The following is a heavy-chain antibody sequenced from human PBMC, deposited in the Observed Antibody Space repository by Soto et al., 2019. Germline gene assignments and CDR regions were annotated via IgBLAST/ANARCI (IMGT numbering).Heavy chain of an antibody. V-gene: IGHV3-64*01. CDR3: ARGGYGSRWPSVYMNV. D-gene: IGHD6-13*01. CDR2: ISNNGAHT. Sequence: GGSLRLSCAASGFTFSNYEMHWVRQAPGKGLEYVSGISNNGAHTDYAKSVKGRFTISRDNSENTLYLQMGSLRAEAMALYYRARGGYGSRWPSVYMNVGGKGTTGTV. CDR1: GFTFSNYE. J-gene: IGHJ6*03.